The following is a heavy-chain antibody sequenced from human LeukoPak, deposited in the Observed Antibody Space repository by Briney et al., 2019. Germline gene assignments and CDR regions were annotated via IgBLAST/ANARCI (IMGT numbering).Heavy chain of an antibody. Sequence: EASVKVSCKASGYTFTSYGISWVRQAPGQGLEWRGWISAYNGNTNYAQKLQGRVTMTTDTSTSTAYMELRSLRSDDTAVYYCARDVVVVPAAIAGATTNFDYWGQGTLVTVSS. D-gene: IGHD2-2*01. J-gene: IGHJ4*02. V-gene: IGHV1-18*01. CDR3: ARDVVVVPAAIAGATTNFDY. CDR1: GYTFTSYG. CDR2: ISAYNGNT.